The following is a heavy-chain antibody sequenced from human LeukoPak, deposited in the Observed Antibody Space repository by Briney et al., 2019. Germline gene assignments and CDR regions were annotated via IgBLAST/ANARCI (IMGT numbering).Heavy chain of an antibody. CDR1: GFTFSSYA. D-gene: IGHD2-8*01. CDR3: ARSFCSNGVCSLSGAYDI. J-gene: IGHJ3*02. CDR2: ISGSGGST. Sequence: GGSLRLSCAASGFTFSSYAMSWVRQAPGKGLEWVSAISGSGGSTYYADSVKGRFTISRDNSKNTLYLQMNSLRAEDTAVYYCARSFCSNGVCSLSGAYDIWGQGTMVTVAS. V-gene: IGHV3-23*01.